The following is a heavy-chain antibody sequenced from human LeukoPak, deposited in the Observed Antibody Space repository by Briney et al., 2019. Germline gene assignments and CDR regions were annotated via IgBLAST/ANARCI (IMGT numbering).Heavy chain of an antibody. CDR2: IYSGGST. CDR3: ATSGWWGYFDY. CDR1: GFTFSDYG. J-gene: IGHJ4*02. D-gene: IGHD6-19*01. Sequence: GGSLRLSCAASGFTFSDYGMHWVRQAPGKGLEWVSIIYSGGSTYYADSVRGRFTISRDNSKNTLYLLMNSLRAEDTAVYYCATSGWWGYFDYWGQGTLVTVSS. V-gene: IGHV3-66*01.